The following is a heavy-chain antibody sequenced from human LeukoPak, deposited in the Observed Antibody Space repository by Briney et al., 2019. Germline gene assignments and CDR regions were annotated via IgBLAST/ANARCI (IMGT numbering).Heavy chain of an antibody. CDR1: GYTFTGYY. D-gene: IGHD3-22*01. CDR3: ARKYDSSGYYYLGPYYYYGMDV. V-gene: IGHV1-2*02. CDR2: INPNSGGT. Sequence: ASVKVSCKASGYTFTGYYMHWVRQAPGQGLEWMGWINPNSGGTNYAQKFQGRVTMTRDTSISTAYMELSRLRSDDTAVYYCARKYDSSGYYYLGPYYYYGMDVWGQGTTVTVSS. J-gene: IGHJ6*02.